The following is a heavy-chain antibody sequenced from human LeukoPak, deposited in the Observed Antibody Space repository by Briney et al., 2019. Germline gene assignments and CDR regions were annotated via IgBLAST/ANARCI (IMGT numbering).Heavy chain of an antibody. Sequence: PSETLSLTCTVSGGSISSYYWSWIRQPAGKGLEWIGRIYTSGSTNYNPSLKSRVTMSVDTSKNQFSLKLSSVTAADTAVYYCARDSGFSYSSSPQTSDAFDIWGQGTMVTVSS. J-gene: IGHJ3*02. D-gene: IGHD6-13*01. V-gene: IGHV4-4*07. CDR2: IYTSGST. CDR1: GGSISSYY. CDR3: ARDSGFSYSSSPQTSDAFDI.